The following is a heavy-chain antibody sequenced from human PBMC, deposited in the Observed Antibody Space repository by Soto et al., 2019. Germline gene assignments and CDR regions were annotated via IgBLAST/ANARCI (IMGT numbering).Heavy chain of an antibody. V-gene: IGHV6-1*01. CDR3: ARANGYAYSSSSRFSGFYGMDV. D-gene: IGHD6-6*01. Sequence: SQTLSLTCAISGDSVSSNSAAWNWIRQSPSRGLEWLGRTYYRSKWYNDYAVSVKSRITINPDTSKNQFSLQLNSVTPEDTAVYYCARANGYAYSSSSRFSGFYGMDVWGQGTTVTVS. J-gene: IGHJ6*02. CDR2: TYYRSKWYN. CDR1: GDSVSSNSAA.